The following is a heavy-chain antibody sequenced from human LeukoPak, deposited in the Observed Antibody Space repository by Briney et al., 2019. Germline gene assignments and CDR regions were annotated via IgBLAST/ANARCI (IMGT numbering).Heavy chain of an antibody. CDR2: ISSSSSYI. CDR1: GFTFSDYY. V-gene: IGHV3-11*06. Sequence: PGGSLRLSCAASGFTFSDYYMSWIRQAPGKGLEWGSYISSSSSYIYYADSVKGRFTISRDNAKNSLYLQMNSLRAEDTAVYYCARVFGYYGSGSYYAFDYWGQGTLVTVSS. J-gene: IGHJ4*02. CDR3: ARVFGYYGSGSYYAFDY. D-gene: IGHD3-10*01.